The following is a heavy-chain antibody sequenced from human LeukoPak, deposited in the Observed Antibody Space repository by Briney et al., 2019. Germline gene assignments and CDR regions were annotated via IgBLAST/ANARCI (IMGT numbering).Heavy chain of an antibody. CDR3: AIPVAGTGGFDAFDI. Sequence: GESLKISCKGSGYSFTSYWIGWVRQMPGKVLEWMGIIYPGDSDTRYSPSFQGQVTISADKSISTAYLQWSSLKASDTAMYYCAIPVAGTGGFDAFDIWGQGTMVTVSP. V-gene: IGHV5-51*01. CDR2: IYPGDSDT. D-gene: IGHD6-19*01. J-gene: IGHJ3*02. CDR1: GYSFTSYW.